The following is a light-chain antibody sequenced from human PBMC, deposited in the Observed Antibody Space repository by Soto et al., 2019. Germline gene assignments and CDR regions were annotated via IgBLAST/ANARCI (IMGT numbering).Light chain of an antibody. V-gene: IGLV1-51*01. CDR2: DND. Sequence: QSVLTQPPSLFAATGQNVTISCSGSNTNIGNHFVSWDQQLPGTAPRLLIYDNDKRPPGIPDRFSGSQSGTSASLDIPGLQTGDEADYYCATWDSRLSSTVFGGGTKLTVL. CDR3: ATWDSRLSSTV. CDR1: NTNIGNHF. J-gene: IGLJ3*02.